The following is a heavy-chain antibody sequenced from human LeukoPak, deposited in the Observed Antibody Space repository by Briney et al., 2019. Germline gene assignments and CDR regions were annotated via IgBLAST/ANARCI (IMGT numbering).Heavy chain of an antibody. D-gene: IGHD3-9*01. CDR3: ARRKYYDILTGYYRRGPVQEAFDY. Sequence: SETLSLTCAVYGGSFSGYYWSWIRQPPGKGLEWIGEINHSGSTNYNPSLKSRVTISVDTSKNQFSLKLSSVTAADTAVYYCARRKYYDILTGYYRRGPVQEAFDYWGQGTLVTVSS. V-gene: IGHV4-34*01. CDR1: GGSFSGYY. J-gene: IGHJ4*02. CDR2: INHSGST.